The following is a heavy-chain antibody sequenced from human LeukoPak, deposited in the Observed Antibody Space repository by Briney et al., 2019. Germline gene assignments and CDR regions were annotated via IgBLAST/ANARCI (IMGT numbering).Heavy chain of an antibody. CDR1: GYSFTNYY. Sequence: ASVTVSCKASGYSFTNYYMHWVRQAPGQGLEWMGIINPSVGSTSYTQKFQGRVTMTRDTSTSTVYLEVSRLTSEDTAVYYCARRRGEDGMDVWGKGTTVTVSS. CDR2: INPSVGST. CDR3: ARRRGEDGMDV. V-gene: IGHV1-46*01. J-gene: IGHJ6*04. D-gene: IGHD3-16*01.